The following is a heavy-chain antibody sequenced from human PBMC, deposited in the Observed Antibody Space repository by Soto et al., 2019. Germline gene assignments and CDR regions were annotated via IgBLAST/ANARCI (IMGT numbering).Heavy chain of an antibody. CDR1: GFTFSSYA. D-gene: IGHD2-15*01. CDR2: ISGSGGST. V-gene: IGHV3-23*01. Sequence: GGSLRLSCAASGFTFSSYAMSWVRQAPGKGLEWVSAISGSGGSTYYADSVKGRFTISRDNSKNTLYLQMNSLRAEDTAVYYCATHRSGYCSGGSCSDHIDYYGMDVWGQGTTVTVSS. J-gene: IGHJ6*02. CDR3: ATHRSGYCSGGSCSDHIDYYGMDV.